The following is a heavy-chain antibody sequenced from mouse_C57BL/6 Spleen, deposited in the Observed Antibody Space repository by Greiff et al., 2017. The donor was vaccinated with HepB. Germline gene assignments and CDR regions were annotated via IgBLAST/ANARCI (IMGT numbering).Heavy chain of an antibody. V-gene: IGHV1-15*01. CDR3: TRRGIYDGYYAYAMDY. CDR1: GYTFTDYE. CDR2: IDPETGGT. D-gene: IGHD2-3*01. J-gene: IGHJ4*01. Sequence: QVQLKESGAELVRPGASVTLSCKASGYTFTDYEMHWVKQTPVHGLEWIGAIDPETGGTAYNQKFKGKAILTADKSSSTAYMALRSLTSEDSAVYYCTRRGIYDGYYAYAMDYWGQGTSVTVSS.